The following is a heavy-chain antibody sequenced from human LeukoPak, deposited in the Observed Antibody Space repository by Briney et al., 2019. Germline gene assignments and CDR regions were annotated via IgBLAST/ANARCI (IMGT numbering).Heavy chain of an antibody. CDR1: GGTFSSYA. J-gene: IGHJ4*02. Sequence: ASVKVSCKASGGTFSSYAISWVRQAPGQGLEWMGGIIPIFGTANYAQKFQGRVTMTRNTSISTAYMELSSLRSEDTAVYYCARGPKGNAVDYWGQGTLVTVSS. CDR2: IIPIFGTA. V-gene: IGHV1-69*05. CDR3: ARGPKGNAVDY.